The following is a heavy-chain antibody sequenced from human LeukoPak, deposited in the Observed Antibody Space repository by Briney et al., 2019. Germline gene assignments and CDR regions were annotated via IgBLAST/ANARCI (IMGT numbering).Heavy chain of an antibody. CDR1: GYTFTGYY. CDR3: ARGGGMITFGGVIPHNYFDY. CDR2: INPNSGGT. J-gene: IGHJ4*02. D-gene: IGHD3-16*02. Sequence: GASVKVSCKASGYTFTGYYVHWVRQAPGQGLEWMGWINPNSGGTNYAQKFQGRVTMTRDTSISTAYMELSRLRSDDTAVYYCARGGGMITFGGVIPHNYFDYWGQGTLVTVSS. V-gene: IGHV1-2*02.